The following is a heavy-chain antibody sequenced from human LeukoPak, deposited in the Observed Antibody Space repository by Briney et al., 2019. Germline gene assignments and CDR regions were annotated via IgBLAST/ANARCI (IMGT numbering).Heavy chain of an antibody. CDR3: ARARSKRYFDL. CDR2: IIPILGIA. Sequence: RASVKVSCKASGGTFSSYAISWVRQAPGQGLEWMGRIIPILGIANYAQKFQGRVTITADKSTSTAYMELSSLRSEDTAVYYCARARSKRYFDLWGRGTLVTVSS. V-gene: IGHV1-69*04. CDR1: GGTFSSYA. J-gene: IGHJ2*01. D-gene: IGHD4-11*01.